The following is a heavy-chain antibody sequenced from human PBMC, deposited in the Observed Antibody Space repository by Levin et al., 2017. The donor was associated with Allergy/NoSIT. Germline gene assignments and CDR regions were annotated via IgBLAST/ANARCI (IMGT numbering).Heavy chain of an antibody. V-gene: IGHV4-39*07. J-gene: IGHJ4*02. CDR2: ISYTGSA. D-gene: IGHD3-16*02. CDR1: GGSISGSAYS. CDR3: VRELRLGELSFSDY. Sequence: PSETLSLTCTVSGGSISGSAYSWGWIRQPPGKGLEWVGTISYTGSASYYPSLKSRLTISVDTSKTQVSLRSSSVTAADTAVYYCVRELRLGELSFSDYWGQGTLVTVSS.